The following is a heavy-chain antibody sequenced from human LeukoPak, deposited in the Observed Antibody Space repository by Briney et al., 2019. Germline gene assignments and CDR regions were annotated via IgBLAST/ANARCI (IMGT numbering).Heavy chain of an antibody. J-gene: IGHJ4*02. CDR2: ISSSSYI. D-gene: IGHD3-10*01. V-gene: IGHV3-21*01. CDR3: ARDLTWRSLISAPFDY. Sequence: GGSLRLSCAASGFTFSSYGMHWVRQAPGKGLEWVSSISSSSYIFYADSLKGRFTISRDNAKNSLYLQMNSLRAEDTAVYYCARDLTWRSLISAPFDYWGQGTLVTVSS. CDR1: GFTFSSYG.